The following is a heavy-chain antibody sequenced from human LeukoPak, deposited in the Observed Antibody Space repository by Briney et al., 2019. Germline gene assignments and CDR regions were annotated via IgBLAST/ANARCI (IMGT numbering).Heavy chain of an antibody. Sequence: GGSLRLSCAASGFTVSSNYMSWVRQAPGKGLEWVSVIYSGGSTYYADSVKGRFTISRDNAKNSLFLQMNSLRAEDTAVYYCAKPPHIAAADPFDYWGQGTLVTVSS. CDR2: IYSGGST. D-gene: IGHD6-13*01. J-gene: IGHJ4*02. CDR3: AKPPHIAAADPFDY. V-gene: IGHV3-53*01. CDR1: GFTVSSNY.